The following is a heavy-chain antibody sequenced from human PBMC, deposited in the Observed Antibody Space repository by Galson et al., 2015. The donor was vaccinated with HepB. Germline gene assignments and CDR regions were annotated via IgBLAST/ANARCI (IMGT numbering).Heavy chain of an antibody. Sequence: QVQLQESGPGLVKPSETLSLTCTVSGGSISSYYWSWIRQPPGKGLEWIGYIYYSGSTNYNPSLKSRVTISVDTSKNQFSLNVRSVTAADTAVYYCAAGDTSCYECCFVWGQGTTVTVSS. CDR2: IYYSGST. CDR3: AAGDTSCYECCFV. D-gene: IGHD2-2*01. V-gene: IGHV4-59*01. J-gene: IGHJ6*02. CDR1: GGSISSYY.